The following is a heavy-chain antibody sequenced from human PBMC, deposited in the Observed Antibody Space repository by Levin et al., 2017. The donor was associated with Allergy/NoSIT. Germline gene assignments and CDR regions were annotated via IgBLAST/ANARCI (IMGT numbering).Heavy chain of an antibody. J-gene: IGHJ4*02. Sequence: PSETLSLTCAVYGGSFSGYHWSWIRQPPGKGLEWIGEINHSGSTNYNPSLKSRVTISVDTSKNQFSLKLSSVTAADTAVYYCARSVAGLDYWGQGTLVTVSS. CDR2: INHSGST. V-gene: IGHV4-34*01. D-gene: IGHD6-19*01. CDR1: GGSFSGYH. CDR3: ARSVAGLDY.